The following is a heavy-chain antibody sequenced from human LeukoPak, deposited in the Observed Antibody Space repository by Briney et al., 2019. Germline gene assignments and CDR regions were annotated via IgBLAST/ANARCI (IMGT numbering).Heavy chain of an antibody. V-gene: IGHV1-8*01. CDR1: GYTFTSYD. J-gene: IGHJ6*02. CDR2: MNPNSGNT. CDR3: ARDQPYDSSGYYFGYYYYYGMDV. Sequence: ASVKVSCKASGYTFTSYDINWVRQATGQGLEWMGWMNPNSGNTGYAQKFQGRVTMTRNTSIRTACMELSSLRSEDTAVYYCARDQPYDSSGYYFGYYYYYGMDVWGQGTTVTVSS. D-gene: IGHD3-22*01.